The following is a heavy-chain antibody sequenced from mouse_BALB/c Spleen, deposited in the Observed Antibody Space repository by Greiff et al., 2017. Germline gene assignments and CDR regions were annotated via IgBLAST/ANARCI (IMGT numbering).Heavy chain of an antibody. Sequence: VQLQQSGAELVKPGASVKLSCTASGFNITDTYMHWVKQRPEQGLEWIGRIDPANGNTKYDPKFQGKATITADTSSNTAYLQLSSLTSEDTAVYYCARSSDYDEGDYAMDYWGQGTSVTVSS. D-gene: IGHD2-4*01. CDR1: GFNITDTY. CDR3: ARSSDYDEGDYAMDY. V-gene: IGHV14-3*02. CDR2: IDPANGNT. J-gene: IGHJ4*01.